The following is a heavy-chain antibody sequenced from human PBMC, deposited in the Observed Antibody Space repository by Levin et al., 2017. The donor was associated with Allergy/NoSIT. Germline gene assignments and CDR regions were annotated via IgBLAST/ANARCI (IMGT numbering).Heavy chain of an antibody. CDR3: AKGRRSGWDWTDY. CDR1: GFTFSSYA. V-gene: IGHV3-23*01. CDR2: ISGSGGST. J-gene: IGHJ4*02. D-gene: IGHD6-19*01. Sequence: GESLKISCAASGFTFSSYAMSWVRQAPGKGLEWVSAISGSGGSTYYADSVKGRFTISRDNSKNTLYLQMNSLRAEDTAVYYCAKGRRSGWDWTDYWGQGTLVTVSS.